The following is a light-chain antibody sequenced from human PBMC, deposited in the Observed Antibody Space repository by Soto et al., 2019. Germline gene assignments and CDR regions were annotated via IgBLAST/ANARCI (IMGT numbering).Light chain of an antibody. CDR2: KAS. J-gene: IGKJ1*01. Sequence: DIQMTQSPSSLSASVGDRVPITCRASQSLSNYLNWYQQKPGKAPKLLIYKASTLKSGVPSRFSGSRSGPDFTLTISSLQPEDFATYYCQQSYSSPPTFGQGTKV. CDR1: QSLSNY. CDR3: QQSYSSPPT. V-gene: IGKV1-39*01.